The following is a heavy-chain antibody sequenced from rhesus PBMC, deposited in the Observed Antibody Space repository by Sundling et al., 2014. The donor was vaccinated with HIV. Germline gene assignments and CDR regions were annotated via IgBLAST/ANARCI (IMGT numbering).Heavy chain of an antibody. Sequence: QVQLQESGPGLVKPSETLSLTCAVSGGSFSGYYWGWIRQPPGKGLEWIANIYGNTGSNSLNPSLKSRVTLSVDTSKNQFSLRLSSVTAADTAVYYCARDPGSSYGNAFDFWGQGLRVTVSS. V-gene: IGHV4-147*01. CDR2: IYGNTGSN. CDR3: ARDPGSSYGNAFDF. J-gene: IGHJ3*01. D-gene: IGHD4-29*01. CDR1: GGSFSGYY.